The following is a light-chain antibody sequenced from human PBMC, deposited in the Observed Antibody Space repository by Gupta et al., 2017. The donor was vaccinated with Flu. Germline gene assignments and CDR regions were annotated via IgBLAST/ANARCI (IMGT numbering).Light chain of an antibody. V-gene: IGKV2-28*01. CDR1: QSLLHSNGYNY. CDR2: LAS. Sequence: IVMTQSPLSLPVTPEAPASIPCRSSQSLLHSNGYNYLGWYLQKPGQSPQPLIYLASNRASGVPDRISGSRSGTDFTLKISRVEAEDVGVYYCMQALLTPRYSFGQGTKLEFK. CDR3: MQALLTPRYS. J-gene: IGKJ2*03.